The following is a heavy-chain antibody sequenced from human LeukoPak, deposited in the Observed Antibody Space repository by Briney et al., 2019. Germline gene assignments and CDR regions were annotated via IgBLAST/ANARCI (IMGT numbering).Heavy chain of an antibody. J-gene: IGHJ4*02. CDR3: ASLIAAHGIKGGY. CDR1: GFPFSGNS. D-gene: IGHD6-6*01. V-gene: IGHV3-21*01. CDR2: ISSSSSYI. Sequence: GGSRKLSGAASGFPFSGNSMNGFRQAPGKGRAGVSSISSSSSYIYYADSVKGRFTISRDNAKNSLYLQMNSLRAEDTAVYYCASLIAAHGIKGGYWGQGTLVTVSS.